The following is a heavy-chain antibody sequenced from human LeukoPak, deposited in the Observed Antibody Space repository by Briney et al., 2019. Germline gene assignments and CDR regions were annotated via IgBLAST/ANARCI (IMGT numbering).Heavy chain of an antibody. Sequence: ASVKVSCKASGYTFTSYGISWVRQAPGQGLEWMGWISAYNGNTNYAQKFQGRVTMTRDTSISTAYMELSRLRSDDTAVYYCARDDYYDSSGQIYYYYYMDVWGKGTTVTVSS. J-gene: IGHJ6*03. CDR1: GYTFTSYG. D-gene: IGHD3-22*01. CDR3: ARDDYYDSSGQIYYYYYMDV. CDR2: ISAYNGNT. V-gene: IGHV1-18*01.